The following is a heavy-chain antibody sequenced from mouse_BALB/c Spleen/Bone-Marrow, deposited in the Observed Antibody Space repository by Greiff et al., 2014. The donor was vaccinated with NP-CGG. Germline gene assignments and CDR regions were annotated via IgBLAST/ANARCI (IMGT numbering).Heavy chain of an antibody. Sequence: LQQSGAELVEPGASVKMSCKASGYIFISYNMHWVKQTPGQGLEWIGAIYPGNGDTSYNQKFKGKASLTADKSSSTAYMQLSSLTSEDSAVYYCARSNWDGGNYFDYWGQGTTLTVSS. CDR3: ARSNWDGGNYFDY. CDR2: IYPGNGDT. J-gene: IGHJ2*01. CDR1: GYIFISYN. D-gene: IGHD4-1*01. V-gene: IGHV1-12*01.